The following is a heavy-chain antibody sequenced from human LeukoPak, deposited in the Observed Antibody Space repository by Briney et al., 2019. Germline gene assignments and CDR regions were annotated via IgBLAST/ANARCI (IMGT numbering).Heavy chain of an antibody. CDR3: AKGGDYYDSSGYGNWFDP. CDR2: ISYDGSNK. J-gene: IGHJ5*02. CDR1: GFTLSSYG. D-gene: IGHD3-22*01. Sequence: GGSLRLSCAASGFTLSSYGMHWVRQAPGKGLEWVAVISYDGSNKYYADSVKGRFTISRDNSKNTLYLQMNSLRAEDTAVSYCAKGGDYYDSSGYGNWFDPWGQGTLVTVSS. V-gene: IGHV3-30*18.